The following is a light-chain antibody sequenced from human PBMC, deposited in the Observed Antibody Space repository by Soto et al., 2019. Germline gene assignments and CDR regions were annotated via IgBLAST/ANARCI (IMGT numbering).Light chain of an antibody. Sequence: DIQMTQSPSSLSASVGDRVTITCRASQAIRNDVGWYQQKPGKAPKRLIYVASRLESGVPSRFRCCVFRTQLTLKIGGPHTEEFASYCSLQHNNNHWTFRQRTGVVIK. CDR2: VAS. V-gene: IGKV1-17*01. CDR1: QAIRND. CDR3: LQHNNNHWT. J-gene: IGKJ1*01.